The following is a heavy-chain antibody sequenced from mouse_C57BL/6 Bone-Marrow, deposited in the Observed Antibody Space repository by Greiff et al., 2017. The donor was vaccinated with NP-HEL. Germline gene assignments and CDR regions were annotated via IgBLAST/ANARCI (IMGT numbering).Heavy chain of an antibody. Sequence: QVQLQQPGAELVKPGASVKMSCKASGYTFTSYWITWVKQRPGQGLEWIGDINPGSGSTNYNEKFKSKATLTVDTSSSTAYMQLSSLTSEDSAVYFCTMSGDYYVTPYWYFDVWGTGTTVTVTS. CDR1: GYTFTSYW. V-gene: IGHV1-55*01. CDR2: INPGSGST. CDR3: TMSGDYYVTPYWYFDV. D-gene: IGHD1-1*01. J-gene: IGHJ1*03.